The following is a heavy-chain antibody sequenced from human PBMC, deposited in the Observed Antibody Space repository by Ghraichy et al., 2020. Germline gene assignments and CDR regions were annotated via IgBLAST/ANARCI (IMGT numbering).Heavy chain of an antibody. CDR3: ARGLPYSSGWWGPRGGYFDY. D-gene: IGHD6-19*01. CDR2: IYYSGST. CDR1: GGSISSYY. J-gene: IGHJ4*02. Sequence: SQTLSLTCTVSGGSISSYYWSWIRQPPGKGLEWIGYIYYSGSTNYNPSLKSRVTISVDTSKNQFSLKLSSVTAADTAVYYCARGLPYSSGWWGPRGGYFDYWGQGTLVTVSS. V-gene: IGHV4-59*08.